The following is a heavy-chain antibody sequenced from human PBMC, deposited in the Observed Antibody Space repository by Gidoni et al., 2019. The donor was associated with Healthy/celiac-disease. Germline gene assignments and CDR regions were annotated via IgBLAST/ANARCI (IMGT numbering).Heavy chain of an antibody. J-gene: IGHJ3*02. D-gene: IGHD6-19*01. CDR1: GFPFSSYA. CDR2: ISGSGGST. CDR3: AKSMPTALAVADSGDAFDI. V-gene: IGHV3-23*01. Sequence: EVQLLESGGGLVQPGGSLRLSCAASGFPFSSYAMSWVRQAPGKGLELVSGISGSGGSTYYAGSVKGRFTISRDNSKNTLYLQMNSLRAEETAVYYCAKSMPTALAVADSGDAFDIWGQGTMVTVSS.